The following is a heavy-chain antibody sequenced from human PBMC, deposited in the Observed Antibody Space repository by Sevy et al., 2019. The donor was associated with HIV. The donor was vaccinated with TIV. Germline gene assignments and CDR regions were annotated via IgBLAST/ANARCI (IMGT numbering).Heavy chain of an antibody. CDR2: IIPSGGST. CDR1: GYTFTTYY. D-gene: IGHD1-26*01. Sequence: ASVKVSCKASGYTFTTYYMHWVRQAPGQGLEWMGIIIPSGGSTTYAQKFQGRITMTRDTSTSTVYMELSSLRSEDTAIYYCSSGTGVWGQGTLVTVSS. V-gene: IGHV1-46*01. J-gene: IGHJ4*02. CDR3: SSGTGV.